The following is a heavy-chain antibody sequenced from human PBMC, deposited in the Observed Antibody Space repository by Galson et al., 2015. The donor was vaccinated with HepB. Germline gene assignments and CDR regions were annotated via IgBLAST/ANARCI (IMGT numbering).Heavy chain of an antibody. CDR1: GCSISSYY. V-gene: IGHV4-59*01. CDR2: IYYSGST. J-gene: IGHJ4*02. CDR3: ARGHISLTYYYDSSGYYYFDY. Sequence: TLSLTCTVSGCSISSYYWSWIRQPPGKGLEWIGYIYYSGSTNYNPSLKSRVTISVDTSKNQFSLKLSSVTAADTAVYYCARGHISLTYYYDSSGYYYFDYWGQGTLVTVSS. D-gene: IGHD3-22*01.